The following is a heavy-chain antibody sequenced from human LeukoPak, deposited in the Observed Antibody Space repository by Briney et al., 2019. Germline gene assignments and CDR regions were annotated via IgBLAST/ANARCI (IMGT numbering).Heavy chain of an antibody. D-gene: IGHD3-22*01. V-gene: IGHV4-34*01. CDR2: INHSGST. J-gene: IGHJ4*02. CDR3: ARAVGWAVITPYYFDY. Sequence: SETLSLTCAVYGGSFSGYYWSWIRQPPGKGLEWIGEINHSGSTNYNPSLKSRVTISVDTSKNQFPLKLSSVTAADTAVYYCARAVGWAVITPYYFDYWGQGTLVTVSS. CDR1: GGSFSGYY.